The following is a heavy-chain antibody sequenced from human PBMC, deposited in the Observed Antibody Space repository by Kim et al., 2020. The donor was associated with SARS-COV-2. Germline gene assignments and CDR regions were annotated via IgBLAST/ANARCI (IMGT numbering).Heavy chain of an antibody. V-gene: IGHV4-59*13. CDR2: VYYTGST. CDR1: GGSISNYY. CDR3: ATGRYYYGSEY. J-gene: IGHJ4*02. D-gene: IGHD3-10*01. Sequence: SETLSLTCTVSGGSISNYYWSWIRQHPGKGLEWIGYVYYTGSTNYNPSLKSRVTISLDTSKNQFSLKLSSVTAVDTAVYYCATGRYYYGSEYWGQGTLVTVSS.